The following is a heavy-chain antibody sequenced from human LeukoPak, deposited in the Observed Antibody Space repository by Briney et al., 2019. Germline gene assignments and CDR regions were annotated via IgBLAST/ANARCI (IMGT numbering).Heavy chain of an antibody. J-gene: IGHJ4*02. V-gene: IGHV3-11*01. CDR2: ISMGSSTV. CDR3: AKPTDY. Sequence: GGSLRLSCAASGFTFSDHYMSWIRQAPGKGLEWVSYISMGSSTVYHADSVKGRVTISRDNAKNSLYLQVNSLRAEDTAVYYCAKPTDYWGQGTLVTVSS. D-gene: IGHD1-14*01. CDR1: GFTFSDHY.